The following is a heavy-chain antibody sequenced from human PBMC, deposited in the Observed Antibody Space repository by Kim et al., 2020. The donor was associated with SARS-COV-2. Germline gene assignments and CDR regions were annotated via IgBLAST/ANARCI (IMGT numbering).Heavy chain of an antibody. V-gene: IGHV1-69*13. CDR3: ARDTALYGNSSRYGMDV. CDR2: IIPIFGTA. D-gene: IGHD6-13*01. J-gene: IGHJ6*02. CDR1: GGTFSSYA. Sequence: SVKVSCKASGGTFSSYAISWVRQAPGQGLEWMGGIIPIFGTANYAQKFQGRVTITADEPTSTAYMELSSLRSEDTAVYYCARDTALYGNSSRYGMDVWGQGTTVTVSS.